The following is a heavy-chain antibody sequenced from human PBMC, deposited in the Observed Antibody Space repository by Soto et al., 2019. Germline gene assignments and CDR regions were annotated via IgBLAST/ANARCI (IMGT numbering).Heavy chain of an antibody. CDR3: ASRIAAAGAYYYYYGMDV. V-gene: IGHV3-21*01. J-gene: IGHJ6*02. Sequence: GGSLRLSCAASGFTFSSYSMNWVRQAPGKGLEWVSSISSSSYIYYADSVKGRFTISRDNAKNSLYLQMNSLRAEDTAVYYCASRIAAAGAYYYYYGMDVWGQGTTVTVSS. CDR2: ISSSSYI. CDR1: GFTFSSYS. D-gene: IGHD6-13*01.